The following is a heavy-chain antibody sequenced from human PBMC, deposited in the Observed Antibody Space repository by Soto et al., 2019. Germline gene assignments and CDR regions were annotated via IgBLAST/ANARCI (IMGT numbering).Heavy chain of an antibody. CDR2: ISGNSDAA. V-gene: IGHV3-23*01. J-gene: IGHJ6*02. Sequence: EVQLLESGGGLVQPGGSLRLSCAASGFPFSTSAMNWVRQAPGKGLEWVSIISGNSDAAHYAESVKGRFTSSRDNSKNTLYLQMKSLRAEDTAVYYCGKYSGAYPVYNGMNVWGHGTTVTVSS. D-gene: IGHD1-26*01. CDR1: GFPFSTSA. CDR3: GKYSGAYPVYNGMNV.